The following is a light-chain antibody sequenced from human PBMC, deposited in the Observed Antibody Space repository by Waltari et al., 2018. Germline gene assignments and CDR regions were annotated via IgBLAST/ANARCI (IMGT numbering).Light chain of an antibody. J-gene: IGKJ2*01. CDR1: RSVLYSSNTKNY. Sequence: DIVLTQSPDSLSVSLGERATINCKSSRSVLYSSNTKNYLAWYQQKPGQPPKVRIYWASSRQSGVPDRFSGSGSGTDFTLTISSLQAEDVAVYYCQQYYGSPYTFGQGTKLEIK. CDR3: QQYYGSPYT. V-gene: IGKV4-1*01. CDR2: WAS.